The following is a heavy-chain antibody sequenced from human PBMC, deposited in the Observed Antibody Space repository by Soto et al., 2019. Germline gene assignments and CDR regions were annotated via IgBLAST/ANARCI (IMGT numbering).Heavy chain of an antibody. CDR3: ARIDCTGNNCRPYYYYPMDV. V-gene: IGHV1-69*01. CDR1: GGTFSSYA. CDR2: IIPIFGTA. J-gene: IGHJ6*02. Sequence: QVQLVQSGAEVKKPGSSVKVSCKASGGTFSSYAISWVRQAPGQGLEWMGGIIPIFGTANYAQKFQGRVTITADESTSTAYMELSSLRSEDTAVYYCARIDCTGNNCRPYYYYPMDVWGQGTTVTVSS. D-gene: IGHD2-8*02.